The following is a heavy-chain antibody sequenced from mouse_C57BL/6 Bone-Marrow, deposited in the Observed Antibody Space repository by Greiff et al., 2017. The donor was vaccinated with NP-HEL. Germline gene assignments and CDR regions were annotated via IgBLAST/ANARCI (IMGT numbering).Heavy chain of an antibody. CDR3: ARGDYYGSSHYYAMDY. Sequence: VQLQQSGPELVKPGDSVKISCKASGYSFTGYFMNWVMQSHGKSLEWMGRINPYNGDTFYNQKFKGKATLTVDKSSSTAHMELRSLTSEDSAVYYCARGDYYGSSHYYAMDYWGQGTSVTVSS. D-gene: IGHD1-1*01. CDR2: INPYNGDT. CDR1: GYSFTGYF. V-gene: IGHV1-20*01. J-gene: IGHJ4*01.